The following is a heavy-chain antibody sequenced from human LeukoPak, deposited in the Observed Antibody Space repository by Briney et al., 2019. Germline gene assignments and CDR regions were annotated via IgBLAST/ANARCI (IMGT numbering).Heavy chain of an antibody. D-gene: IGHD2-15*01. CDR3: ATFFVAPFDY. J-gene: IGHJ4*02. V-gene: IGHV3-21*01. CDR2: ISSSSSYI. CDR1: GLTFSSYS. Sequence: GGSLRLSCAASGLTFSSYSMNWVRQAPGKGLEWVSSISSSSSYIYYADSVKGRFTISRDNAKNSLYLQMNSLRAEDTAVYYCATFFVAPFDYWGQGTLVTVSS.